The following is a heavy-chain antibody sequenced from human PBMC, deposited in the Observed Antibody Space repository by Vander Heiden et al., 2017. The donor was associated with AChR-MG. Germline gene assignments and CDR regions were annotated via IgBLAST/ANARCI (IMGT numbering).Heavy chain of an antibody. V-gene: IGHV1-69*06. CDR3: ATWGDTAMVGGVHYYYYMDV. CDR2: IIPIFGTA. CDR1: GGTFRSYA. D-gene: IGHD5-18*01. Sequence: QVQLVQSGAEVKKPGSSAKVPCKASGGTFRSYAISWVRQAPGQGREWMGGIIPIFGTANDAQKFQGRVTITADKSTRTAYMGLSSLRSEDTAVYYCATWGDTAMVGGVHYYYYMDVWGKGTTVTVSS. J-gene: IGHJ6*03.